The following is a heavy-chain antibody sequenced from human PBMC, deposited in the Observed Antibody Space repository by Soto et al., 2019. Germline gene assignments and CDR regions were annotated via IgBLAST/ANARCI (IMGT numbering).Heavy chain of an antibody. CDR1: GFSFGDYA. CDR2: IRGKAYGGTP. V-gene: IGHV3-49*04. Sequence: GGSLRLSCTTSGFSFGDYAMNWVRQAPGKGLEWVGFIRGKAYGGTPEYAASAKGRFTISADDSKNIAYLQMNSLKTEDTAVYFCTRSGTVTTGYYFDSWGQGTLVTVSS. CDR3: TRSGTVTTGYYFDS. J-gene: IGHJ4*02. D-gene: IGHD1-26*01.